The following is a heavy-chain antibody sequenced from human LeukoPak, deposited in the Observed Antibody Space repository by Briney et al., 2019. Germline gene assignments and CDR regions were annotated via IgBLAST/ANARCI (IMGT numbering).Heavy chain of an antibody. J-gene: IGHJ4*02. V-gene: IGHV3-11*01. CDR2: IGYSATTV. Sequence: GGSLRLSCAASGFTFSDYYMTWIRQAPGKGLEWISYIGYSATTVYYADSVGGRFTISRDDARNSLFLQMDSLRAEDTAVYYCARTLAVADHWGQGTLVTVSS. D-gene: IGHD6-19*01. CDR3: ARTLAVADH. CDR1: GFTFSDYY.